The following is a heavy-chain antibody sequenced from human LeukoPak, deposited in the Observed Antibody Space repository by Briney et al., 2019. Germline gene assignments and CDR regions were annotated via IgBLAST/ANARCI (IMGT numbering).Heavy chain of an antibody. V-gene: IGHV1-24*01. CDR1: GYTLTELS. J-gene: IGHJ4*02. CDR2: FDPEDGET. CDR3: ATDSLRTVTTIWYY. Sequence: ASVKVSCKVSGYTLTELSMHWVRQAPGKGLEWMGGFDPEDGETIYAQKFQGRVTMTEDTSTDTAYMELSSLRSEDTAVYYCATDSLRTVTTIWYYWGQGTLVTVSS. D-gene: IGHD4-17*01.